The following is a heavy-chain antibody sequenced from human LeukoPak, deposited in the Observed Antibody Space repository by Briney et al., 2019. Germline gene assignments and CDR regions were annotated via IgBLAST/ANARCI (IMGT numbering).Heavy chain of an antibody. CDR3: ARTRDNWRIFDY. CDR2: IYTSGST. D-gene: IGHD1-1*01. CDR1: GGSISSYY. Sequence: SETLSLTCTVSGGSISSYYWSWVRQPAGKGLEWIGRIYTSGSTNYNPSLKSRVTMSVDTSKNQFSLKLSSVTAADTAVYYCARTRDNWRIFDYWGQGTLVTVSS. J-gene: IGHJ4*02. V-gene: IGHV4-4*07.